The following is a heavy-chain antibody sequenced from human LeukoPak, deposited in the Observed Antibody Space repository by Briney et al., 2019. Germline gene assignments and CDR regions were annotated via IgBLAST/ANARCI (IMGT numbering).Heavy chain of an antibody. Sequence: GGSLRPSCAASGFTFSSFAMHWVRQAPGKGLEWVADIWYNGSNKYYAESVKGRFTISRDNSRNTLYLQMNSLRAEDTAVYYCSRGGYGDYNNWFDPWGQGTLVIVSS. CDR3: SRGGYGDYNNWFDP. CDR2: IWYNGSNK. D-gene: IGHD4-17*01. V-gene: IGHV3-33*01. J-gene: IGHJ5*02. CDR1: GFTFSSFA.